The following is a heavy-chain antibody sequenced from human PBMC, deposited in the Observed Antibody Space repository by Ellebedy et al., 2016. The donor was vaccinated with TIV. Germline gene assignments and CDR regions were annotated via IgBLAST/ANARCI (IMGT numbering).Heavy chain of an antibody. CDR3: ARDNYYFDY. Sequence: GESLKISCAASGFTVSSNYMSWVRQAPGKGLEWVSVIYSGGSTYYADSVKGRFTISRHNSKNTLYLQMNSLRAEDTAVYYCARDNYYFDYWGQGTLVTVSS. J-gene: IGHJ4*02. V-gene: IGHV3-53*04. CDR2: IYSGGST. D-gene: IGHD5-24*01. CDR1: GFTVSSNY.